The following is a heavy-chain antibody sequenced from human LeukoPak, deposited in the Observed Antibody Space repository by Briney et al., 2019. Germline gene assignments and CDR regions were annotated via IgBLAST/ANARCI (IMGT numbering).Heavy chain of an antibody. J-gene: IGHJ4*02. V-gene: IGHV1-8*01. Sequence: ASVKVSCKASGYTFTTYDINWVRQATGQGLEWMGWVNPNSGNTGYAQKFQGRVTMTRNTSISTAYMELRSLRSDDTAVYYCARGRGALFDDWGQGTLVTVSS. CDR3: ARGRGALFDD. CDR1: GYTFTTYD. D-gene: IGHD3-10*01. CDR2: VNPNSGNT.